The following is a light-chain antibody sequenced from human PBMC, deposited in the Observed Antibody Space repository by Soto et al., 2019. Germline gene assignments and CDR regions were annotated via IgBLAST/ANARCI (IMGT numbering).Light chain of an antibody. V-gene: IGLV1-40*01. Sequence: QSVLTQPPSVSGAPGQRVTISCTGSRSNIGAGYDVHWYQQLPGTAPKLLIYANSNRPSGVPDRFSGSKSGTSASLAITGLQAEDEADDYCQSYDSSLSGSYVFGTGTKLTVL. J-gene: IGLJ1*01. CDR3: QSYDSSLSGSYV. CDR1: RSNIGAGYD. CDR2: ANS.